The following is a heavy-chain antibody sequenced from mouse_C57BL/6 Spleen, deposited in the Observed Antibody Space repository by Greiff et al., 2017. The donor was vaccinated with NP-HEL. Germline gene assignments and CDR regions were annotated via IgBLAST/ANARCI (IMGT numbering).Heavy chain of an antibody. J-gene: IGHJ1*03. Sequence: EVKLVESGPGLVKPSQSLSLTCSVTGYSITSGYYWYWIRQFPGNKLEWMGYISYDGSNNYNPSLKNRISITRDTSKNQFFLKLNSVTTEDTATYDCAREVGNYYGSSYGYFDVWGTGTTVTVSS. CDR3: AREVGNYYGSSYGYFDV. CDR1: GYSITSGYY. V-gene: IGHV3-6*01. D-gene: IGHD1-1*01. CDR2: ISYDGSN.